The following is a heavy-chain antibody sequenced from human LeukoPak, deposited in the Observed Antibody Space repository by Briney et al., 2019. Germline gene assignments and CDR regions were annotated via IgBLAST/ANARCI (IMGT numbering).Heavy chain of an antibody. D-gene: IGHD2-2*01. CDR1: GGSFSGYY. CDR2: LNHSGST. V-gene: IGHV4-34*01. CDR3: ARRREIVVVPTSRAPLGD. Sequence: SETLSLTCAVYGGSFSGYYWGWIRQPPGKGLEWIGELNHSGSTNSNPSLKSRVTISVDTSKNQFSLKLSSVTAADTAVYYCARRREIVVVPTSRAPLGDWGQGTLVTVSS. J-gene: IGHJ4*02.